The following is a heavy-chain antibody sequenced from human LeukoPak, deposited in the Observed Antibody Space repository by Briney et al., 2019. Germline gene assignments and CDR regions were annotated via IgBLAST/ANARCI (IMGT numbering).Heavy chain of an antibody. CDR1: GGSIKSHY. J-gene: IGHJ4*02. D-gene: IGHD5-12*01. Sequence: PETLSLTCSVSGGSIKSHYYTWIRQPPGKGLEWIGYVYYSGTTSYNPSLESRVSISDDTSKNQVFLWLTSVTAADTAVYYCATSLYGDYEADYWGPGILVTVSS. V-gene: IGHV4-59*11. CDR3: ATSLYGDYEADY. CDR2: VYYSGTT.